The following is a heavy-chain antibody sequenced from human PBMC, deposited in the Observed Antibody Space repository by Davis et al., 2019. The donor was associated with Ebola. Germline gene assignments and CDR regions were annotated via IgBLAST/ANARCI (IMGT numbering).Heavy chain of an antibody. Sequence: HTGGSLRPSCAASAFTFSSYWMHWVRQAPGKGLVWVSRINSDGSSTSYADSVKGRFTISRDNAKNTLYLQMNSLRAEDTAVYYCARVLRGYSGYERYGMDVWGQGTTVAVSS. CDR1: AFTFSSYW. J-gene: IGHJ6*02. D-gene: IGHD5-12*01. V-gene: IGHV3-74*01. CDR3: ARVLRGYSGYERYGMDV. CDR2: INSDGSST.